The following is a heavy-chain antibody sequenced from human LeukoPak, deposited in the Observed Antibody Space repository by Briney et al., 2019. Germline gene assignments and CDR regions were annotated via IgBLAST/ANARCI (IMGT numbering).Heavy chain of an antibody. CDR3: VGDYGSGSYRFDF. J-gene: IGHJ4*02. CDR1: GGSITSALYS. V-gene: IGHV4-30-4*07. D-gene: IGHD3-10*01. Sequence: SETLSLTCAVSGGSITSALYSWSWIRQPPGKGLEWIGYIYHTGRTTYNPSFKSRLTISLDTSKNQFSLNLNTVTAADTAMYYCVGDYGSGSYRFDFWGQGTLVTVSS. CDR2: IYHTGRT.